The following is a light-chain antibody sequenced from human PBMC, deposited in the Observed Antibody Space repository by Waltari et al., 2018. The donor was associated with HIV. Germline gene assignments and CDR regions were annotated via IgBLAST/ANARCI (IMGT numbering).Light chain of an antibody. CDR1: ALSKHY. V-gene: IGLV3-25*03. CDR3: QSGHNSDSI. CDR2: KDS. J-gene: IGLJ2*01. Sequence: SYELTQAPSVSVSPGQTAKITCSGDALSKHYVYWYQQKPGQAPLMMIFKDSERPSGIPSRFSASSSGSTSILTISGVQAEDEADYYCQSGHNSDSIFGGGTKLTVL.